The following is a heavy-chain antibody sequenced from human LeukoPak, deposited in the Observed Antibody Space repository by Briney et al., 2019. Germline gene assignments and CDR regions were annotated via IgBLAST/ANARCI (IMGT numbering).Heavy chain of an antibody. D-gene: IGHD3-22*01. CDR3: ARTAEASSGYSY. CDR2: IRYDGTNT. J-gene: IGHJ4*02. Sequence: AGSLRLSCEASGFIFSTYNMNWVRQAPGKGLEWVTFIRYDGTNTYADSVKGRFTISRDNSKNTVYLQMNSLRTEDTALYYCARTAEASSGYSYWGQGTLVTVSS. CDR1: GFIFSTYN. V-gene: IGHV3-30*02.